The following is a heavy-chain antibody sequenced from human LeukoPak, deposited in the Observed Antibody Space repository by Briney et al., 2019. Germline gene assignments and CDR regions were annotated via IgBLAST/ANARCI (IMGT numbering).Heavy chain of an antibody. V-gene: IGHV4-59*01. CDR2: IYYSGST. CDR1: GGSISSYY. J-gene: IGHJ5*02. Sequence: SETLSLTCTVSGGSISSYYWSWIRQPPGKGLEWIGYIYYSGSTSYNPSLKSRVTISVDTSKNQFSLKLSSVTAADTAVYYCARLFEAAVGPGIWWFDPWGQGTLVTVSS. CDR3: ARLFEAAVGPGIWWFDP. D-gene: IGHD6-13*01.